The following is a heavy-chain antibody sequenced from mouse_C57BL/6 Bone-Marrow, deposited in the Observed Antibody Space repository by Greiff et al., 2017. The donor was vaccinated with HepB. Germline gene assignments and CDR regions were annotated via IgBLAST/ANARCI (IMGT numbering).Heavy chain of an antibody. CDR1: GFSLTSYG. J-gene: IGHJ4*01. D-gene: IGHD1-1*01. Sequence: VKLVESGPGLVQPSQSLSITCTVSGFSLTSYGVHWVRQSPGKGLEWLGVIWRGGSTDYNAAFMYRLSITKDNSKSQVFFKMNSLQADDTAIYYCAKKGPYGSSRAMDYWGQGTSVTVSS. CDR2: IWRGGST. V-gene: IGHV2-5*01. CDR3: AKKGPYGSSRAMDY.